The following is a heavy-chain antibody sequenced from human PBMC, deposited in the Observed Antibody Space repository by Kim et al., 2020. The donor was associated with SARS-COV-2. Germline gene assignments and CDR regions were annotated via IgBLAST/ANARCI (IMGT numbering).Heavy chain of an antibody. CDR2: SGNT. CDR3: ASLYDIGP. D-gene: IGHD3-9*01. V-gene: IGHV1-8*01. J-gene: IGHJ5*02. Sequence: SGNTGYAQKFQGRVTMTRNTSISTAYMELSSLRSEDTAVYYCASLYDIGPWGQGTLVTVSS.